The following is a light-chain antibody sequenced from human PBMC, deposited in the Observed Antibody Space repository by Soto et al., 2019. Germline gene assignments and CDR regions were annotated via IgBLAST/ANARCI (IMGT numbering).Light chain of an antibody. CDR3: QQYDSYWGT. Sequence: DIRMTQSPSTLSASVGDSVTITCRASQKVSPWLAWYQQKAGKAPNLLIYDVSSLKRGVPSRFSGSGSGTEFTLTITCLQPDDFATYYCQQYDSYWGTFGQGTKVELK. CDR2: DVS. J-gene: IGKJ1*01. V-gene: IGKV1-5*01. CDR1: QKVSPW.